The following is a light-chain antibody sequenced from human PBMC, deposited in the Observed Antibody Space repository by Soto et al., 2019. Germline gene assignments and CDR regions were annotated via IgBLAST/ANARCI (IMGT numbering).Light chain of an antibody. CDR1: SSEVGSYNL. CDR3: CSYAGSSTFVV. J-gene: IGLJ2*01. V-gene: IGLV2-23*03. Sequence: QSALTQPASVSGSPGQSITISCTGTSSEVGSYNLVSWYQQHPGKAPKIMIYEGSKRPSGISNRFSGSKSGNTASLTISGLQAEDEADYYCCSYAGSSTFVVFGGGTKLTVL. CDR2: EGS.